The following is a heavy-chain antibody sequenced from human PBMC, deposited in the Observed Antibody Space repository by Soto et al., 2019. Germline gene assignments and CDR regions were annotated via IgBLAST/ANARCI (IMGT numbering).Heavy chain of an antibody. CDR1: GYPFTSYG. D-gene: IGHD5-18*01. Sequence: XSVKVSSKAAGYPFTSYGITWVRQAPGQGLEWMGWISAYNGNTNYAQKLQGRVTMTTDTSTSTAYMELRSLRSDDTAVYYCAREFSSDPGYSYGAFDIWGQGTMVTVSS. V-gene: IGHV1-18*04. J-gene: IGHJ3*02. CDR2: ISAYNGNT. CDR3: AREFSSDPGYSYGAFDI.